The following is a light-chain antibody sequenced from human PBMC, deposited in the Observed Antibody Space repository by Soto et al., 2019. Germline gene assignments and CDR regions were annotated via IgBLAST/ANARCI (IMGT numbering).Light chain of an antibody. CDR1: QSVLNSSNNKNY. J-gene: IGKJ3*01. Sequence: DIVMTQSPDSLAVSLGERATINCKCSQSVLNSSNNKNYLAWYQQQPGQPPKLLIYWASTRESGVPDRFSGSGSGTDFTLTISSLQAEDVAVYYCQQYYSTPFTFGPGTKVYIK. CDR3: QQYYSTPFT. V-gene: IGKV4-1*01. CDR2: WAS.